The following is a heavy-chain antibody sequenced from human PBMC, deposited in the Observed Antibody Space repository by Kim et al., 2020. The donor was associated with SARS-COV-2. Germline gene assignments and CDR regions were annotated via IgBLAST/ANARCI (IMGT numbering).Heavy chain of an antibody. CDR3: EGVTMIVVVPRDYYFYY. CDR1: GGSFSGYY. V-gene: IGHV4-34*01. CDR2: INHSGST. D-gene: IGHD3-22*01. J-gene: IGHJ4*03. Sequence: SETLSLTCAVYGGSFSGYYWSWIRQPPGQGLEWIGVINHSGSTNYNPSLKSRGPISVDPSKNQFSLKLSSVTAADTAVYYCEGVTMIVVVPRDYYFYYWGQGTLVTVSS.